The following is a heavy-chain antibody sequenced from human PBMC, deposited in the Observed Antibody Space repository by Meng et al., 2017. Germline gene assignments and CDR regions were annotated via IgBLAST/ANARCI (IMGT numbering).Heavy chain of an antibody. J-gene: IGHJ4*02. CDR3: VKGRGGSYSPFDN. D-gene: IGHD1-26*01. Sequence: GGSLRLSCSASGFSFDDYTLHWVRQAPGKGLDWVSSISWNSDTIGYGDSVKGRFTISRDNAKNSLYLQMKSLRSEDTALYHCVKGRGGSYSPFDNWGQGTLVTVSS. CDR1: GFSFDDYT. CDR2: ISWNSDTI. V-gene: IGHV3-9*01.